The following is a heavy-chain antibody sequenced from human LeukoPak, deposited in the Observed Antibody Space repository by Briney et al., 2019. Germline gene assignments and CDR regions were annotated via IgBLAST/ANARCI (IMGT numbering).Heavy chain of an antibody. V-gene: IGHV3-73*01. Sequence: QPGGSLKLSXAASGFTFSDSAIHWVRQATGKGLEWVGRIRSKADTYSTTYGASLRGRFTISRDDSRNRAYLQMSSLRTEDTAVYYCTREYSSGWPFDFWGQGTLVTVSS. D-gene: IGHD6-19*01. CDR2: IRSKADTYST. CDR3: TREYSSGWPFDF. CDR1: GFTFSDSA. J-gene: IGHJ4*02.